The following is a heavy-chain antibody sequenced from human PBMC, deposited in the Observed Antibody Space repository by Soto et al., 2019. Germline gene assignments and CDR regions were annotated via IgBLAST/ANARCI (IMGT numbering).Heavy chain of an antibody. V-gene: IGHV4-30-4*08. CDR1: GGSISSGGYH. D-gene: IGHD3-3*01. J-gene: IGHJ4*02. Sequence: SETLSLTCTVSGGSISSGGYHWSWIRQHPGKGLEWIGYIYYSGSTYYNPSLKSRVTISVDTSKNQFSLKLSSVTAADTAVYYCAREGTGYYDFWSGYLFDYWGQGTLVTVSS. CDR2: IYYSGST. CDR3: AREGTGYYDFWSGYLFDY.